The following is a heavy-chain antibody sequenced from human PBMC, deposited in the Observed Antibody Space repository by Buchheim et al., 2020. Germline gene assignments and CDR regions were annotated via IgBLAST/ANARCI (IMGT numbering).Heavy chain of an antibody. CDR3: ARGGRELRDLDY. J-gene: IGHJ4*02. CDR1: GGSISSANW. Sequence: QVQLQESGPGLVKPSGTLSLTCAVSGGSISSANWWSWVRQPPGKGLEWIGEIYPSGTTHYNPSLKSRVTISVDKSTNQFSLTLISVTAADTAVYCCARGGRELRDLDYWGQGTL. V-gene: IGHV4-4*01. CDR2: IYPSGTT. D-gene: IGHD3-16*01.